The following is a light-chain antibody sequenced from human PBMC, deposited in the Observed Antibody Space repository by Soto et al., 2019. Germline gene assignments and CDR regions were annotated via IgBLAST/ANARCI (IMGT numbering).Light chain of an antibody. CDR3: QQYNTYSPST. CDR2: KAS. Sequence: DIQMTQSPSTLSASVGDRVTITCRASQSLGDWLAWYQQKPGKAPKVLIYKASSLKSGVPSRFSGSGSGTEFTLTISSLQPDDFATYYCQQYNTYSPSTFGQGTRLEIK. V-gene: IGKV1-5*03. J-gene: IGKJ2*01. CDR1: QSLGDW.